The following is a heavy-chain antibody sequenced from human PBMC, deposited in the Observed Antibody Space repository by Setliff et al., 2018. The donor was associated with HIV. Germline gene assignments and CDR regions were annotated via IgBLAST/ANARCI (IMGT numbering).Heavy chain of an antibody. CDR2: VISSGTST. Sequence: LSCAASGFTFSNFAMSWVRQAPGKGLEWVSSVISSGTSTFYADSVKGRFAISGDPSTNTLYLQMNRLSAEDTAVYYCARDLDPFFAMEIWGQGTTVTVSS. J-gene: IGHJ6*02. CDR3: ARDLDPFFAMEI. V-gene: IGHV3-23*01. CDR1: GFTFSNFA.